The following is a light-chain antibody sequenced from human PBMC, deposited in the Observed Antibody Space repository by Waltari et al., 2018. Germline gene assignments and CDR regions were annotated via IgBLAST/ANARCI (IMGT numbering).Light chain of an antibody. CDR3: ASWDDTLNGLWV. J-gene: IGLJ3*02. CDR1: RSHIGSHS. Sequence: QSVLPQPPSASGTPGQKVTISCSGRRSHIGSHSVSWSQQVPGTAPKLIIFTNNQRSSGVPDRFSASKSGTSASLAISGLQSEDEADYYCASWDDTLNGLWVFGGGTSLTVL. CDR2: TNN. V-gene: IGLV1-44*01.